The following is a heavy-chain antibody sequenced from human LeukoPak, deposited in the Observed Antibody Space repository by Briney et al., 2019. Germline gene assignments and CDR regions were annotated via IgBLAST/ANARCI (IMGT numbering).Heavy chain of an antibody. CDR3: AKDRMITFGGVIAPFDY. Sequence: GGSLRLSCAASGFTFSDYYMSWIRQAPGKGLEWVSAISGSGGSTYYADSVKGRFTISRDNSKNTLYLQMNSLRAEDTAVYHCAKDRMITFGGVIAPFDYWGQGTLVTVSS. J-gene: IGHJ4*02. V-gene: IGHV3-23*01. CDR1: GFTFSDYY. D-gene: IGHD3-16*02. CDR2: ISGSGGST.